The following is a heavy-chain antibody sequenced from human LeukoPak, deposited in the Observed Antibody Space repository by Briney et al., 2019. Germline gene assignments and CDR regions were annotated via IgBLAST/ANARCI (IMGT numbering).Heavy chain of an antibody. V-gene: IGHV3-53*01. D-gene: IGHD1-26*01. Sequence: GGSLRLSCAASGFTVSSNYMSWVRQAPGKGLEWVSVIYSGGSTYYADSVKGRFTISRDNSKNTLYLQMNSLRAEDTAVYYCARDSGPRKELRFAFDIWGQGTMVTVSS. CDR2: IYSGGST. CDR3: ARDSGPRKELRFAFDI. J-gene: IGHJ3*02. CDR1: GFTVSSNY.